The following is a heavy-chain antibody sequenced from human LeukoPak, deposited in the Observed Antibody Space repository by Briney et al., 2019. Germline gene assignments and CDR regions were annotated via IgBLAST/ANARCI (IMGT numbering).Heavy chain of an antibody. CDR3: ARHLGGDSFDY. V-gene: IGHV4-38-2*01. Sequence: SETLSLTCAVSGYSISSGYYWGWIRPPPGKGLEWIGSIYHSGSTYYNPSLKSRVTISVDTSKNQFSLKLSSVTAADTAVYYCARHLGGDSFDYWGQGTLVTVSS. CDR2: IYHSGST. CDR1: GYSISSGYY. J-gene: IGHJ4*02. D-gene: IGHD3-16*01.